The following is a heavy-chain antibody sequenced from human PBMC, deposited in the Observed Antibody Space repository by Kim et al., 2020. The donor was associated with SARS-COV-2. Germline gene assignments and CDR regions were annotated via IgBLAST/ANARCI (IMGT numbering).Heavy chain of an antibody. Sequence: STNYNPSLKSRVTISVDTSKNQFSLKLSSVTAADTAVYYCSNYGDRGFDYWGQGTLVTVSS. V-gene: IGHV4-34*01. D-gene: IGHD4-17*01. J-gene: IGHJ4*02. CDR3: SNYGDRGFDY. CDR2: ST.